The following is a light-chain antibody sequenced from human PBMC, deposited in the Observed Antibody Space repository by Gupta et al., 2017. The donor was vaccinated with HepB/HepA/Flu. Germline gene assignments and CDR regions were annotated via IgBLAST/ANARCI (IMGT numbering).Light chain of an antibody. Sequence: QSVLTQPPSASGPPGQGVTISCSGGSSKLGSDYACWYQVDPGTAPKLLMYKNDQRPSGVPARFSGSKSGIAASVAISGLRAEDEAEYYCSAGDDRGSGVVFGGGTKLTVL. CDR2: KND. J-gene: IGLJ3*02. V-gene: IGLV1-47*01. CDR3: SAGDDRGSGVV. CDR1: SSKLGSDY.